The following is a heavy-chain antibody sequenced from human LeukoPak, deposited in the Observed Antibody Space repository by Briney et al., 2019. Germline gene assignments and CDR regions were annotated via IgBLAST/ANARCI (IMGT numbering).Heavy chain of an antibody. Sequence: AGGSLRLSCAASGFTFSTYAMHWVRQAPGKGLEWVAVIWSDSTNKYYADSVRGRFTISRDDSKNTLYLQMSSLRAEDTAMYYCARDRLTTVTTFHFDYWGQGTLVTVSS. V-gene: IGHV3-33*01. D-gene: IGHD4-17*01. CDR1: GFTFSTYA. J-gene: IGHJ4*02. CDR3: ARDRLTTVTTFHFDY. CDR2: IWSDSTNK.